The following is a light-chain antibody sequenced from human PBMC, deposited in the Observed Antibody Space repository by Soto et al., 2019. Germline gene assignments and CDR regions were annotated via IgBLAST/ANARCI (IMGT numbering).Light chain of an antibody. J-gene: IGKJ5*01. V-gene: IGKV1-5*03. CDR1: QSISSW. CDR3: HQYSSNTKIT. Sequence: MIQWASIPSASVGDRVTIPCRASQSISSWLAWYQQKPGKAPKLLIYKASSLESGVPSRFSGSGSGTEFTLTIISRQPDDFSANYYHQYSSNTKITFGQGTRLEI. CDR2: KAS.